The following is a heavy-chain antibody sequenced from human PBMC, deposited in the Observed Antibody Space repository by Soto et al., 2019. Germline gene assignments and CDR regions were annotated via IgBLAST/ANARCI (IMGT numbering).Heavy chain of an antibody. Sequence: SETLSLTCTVSGYSISSGYYWGWIRQPPGKVLEWIGSIYHSGSTYYNPSLKSRVTISVDTSKNKFSLKLSSVTAADTAVYYCARDSYYDCWSGYPLHAFDIWGQGTMVTVSS. CDR3: ARDSYYDCWSGYPLHAFDI. V-gene: IGHV4-38-2*02. CDR1: GYSISSGYY. J-gene: IGHJ3*02. CDR2: IYHSGST. D-gene: IGHD3-3*01.